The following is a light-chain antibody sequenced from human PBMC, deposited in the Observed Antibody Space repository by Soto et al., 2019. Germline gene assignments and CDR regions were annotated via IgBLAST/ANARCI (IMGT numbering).Light chain of an antibody. CDR3: QQYGSSLRT. J-gene: IGKJ1*01. V-gene: IGKV3-20*01. CDR1: QSVSSSY. CDR2: GAS. Sequence: EIVLTQSPGTLSLSPGERATLSCRASQSVSSSYLAWYQQKPGQAPRLLIYGASSRATGIPDRFSGSGSGTDFTLTISRLEPEAFAVYYCQQYGSSLRTFGQGTKV.